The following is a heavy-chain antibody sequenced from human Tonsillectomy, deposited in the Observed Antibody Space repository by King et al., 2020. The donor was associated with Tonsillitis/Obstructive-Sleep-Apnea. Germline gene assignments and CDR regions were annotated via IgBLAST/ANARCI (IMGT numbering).Heavy chain of an antibody. D-gene: IGHD4-17*01. CDR3: ALSTVTTAWFDY. CDR1: GFTVSSNY. J-gene: IGHJ4*02. CDR2: IYSGGST. Sequence: VQLVESGGGLIQPGGSLRLSCAASGFTVSSNYMSWVRQAPGKGLEWVSDIYSGGSTYYADSVKGRFTISRDNSKNTLYLQMNSLRAEDTAVYYCALSTVTTAWFDYWGQGTLVTVSS. V-gene: IGHV3-53*01.